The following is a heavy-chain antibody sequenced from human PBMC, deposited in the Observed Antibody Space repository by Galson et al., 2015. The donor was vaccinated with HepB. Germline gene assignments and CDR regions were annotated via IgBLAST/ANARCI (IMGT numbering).Heavy chain of an antibody. CDR3: ARGKYSGYDNCDY. CDR2: INAGNGNT. V-gene: IGHV1-3*01. Sequence: SVKVSCKASGYTFTSFAMHWVRQAPGQRLEWMGWINAGNGNTKYTQKFQGRVTITRDTSASTAYMELSSLRSEDTAVYYCARGKYSGYDNCDYWGQGTLVTVSS. D-gene: IGHD5-12*01. J-gene: IGHJ4*02. CDR1: GYTFTSFA.